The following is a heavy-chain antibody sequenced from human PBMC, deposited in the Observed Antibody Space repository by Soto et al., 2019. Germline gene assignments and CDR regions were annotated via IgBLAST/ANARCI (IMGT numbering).Heavy chain of an antibody. J-gene: IGHJ6*02. Sequence: SETLSLTCSVSGGSVRSGNHFWNWIRQPPGRGLEWLGYMYYTGVTNYNPSLKSRVSMSVDTSKDQFSLNLTSLTAADTAVYYCARGGEPLDYYGLDVWGQGTTVTVSS. CDR2: MYYTGVT. CDR1: GGSVRSGNHF. CDR3: ARGGEPLDYYGLDV. V-gene: IGHV4-61*01.